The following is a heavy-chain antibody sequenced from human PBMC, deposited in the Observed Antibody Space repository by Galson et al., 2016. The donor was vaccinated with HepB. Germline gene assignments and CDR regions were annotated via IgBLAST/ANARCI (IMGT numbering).Heavy chain of an antibody. Sequence: SLRLSCAASGFDFSSYRMNWVRQAPGKGLDWVATISSSSNFIYYADSVKGRSTISRDNSRDTLYLQMNSLRPEDTAVYYCTKDPQLYVTRGVWDNWGQGALVTVSS. D-gene: IGHD3-10*01. J-gene: IGHJ4*02. CDR1: GFDFSSYR. V-gene: IGHV3-21*01. CDR3: TKDPQLYVTRGVWDN. CDR2: ISSSSNFI.